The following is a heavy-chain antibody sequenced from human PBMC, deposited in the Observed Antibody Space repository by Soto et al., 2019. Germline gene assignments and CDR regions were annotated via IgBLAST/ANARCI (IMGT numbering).Heavy chain of an antibody. CDR1: EFTFSSYW. CDR3: ARSEAVTGTLDY. CDR2: IKQDGSEK. J-gene: IGHJ4*02. Sequence: GGSLRLSCAASEFTFSSYWMSCVRQAPGKGLEWVANIKQDGSEKYYVDSVKGRFTISRDNAKNSLYLQMNSLRAEDTAVYYCARSEAVTGTLDYWGQGSLVTVSS. V-gene: IGHV3-7*01. D-gene: IGHD1-7*01.